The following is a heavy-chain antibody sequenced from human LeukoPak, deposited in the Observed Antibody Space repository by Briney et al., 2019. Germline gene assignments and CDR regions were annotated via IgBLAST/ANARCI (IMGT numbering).Heavy chain of an antibody. Sequence: GESLKISCKGSGYMFSNYWIGWVRQMPGKSLEWMGTIYPGGSDTTYSPSLQGQVTISADKSISTAYLQWNSLKASDTAMYFCARQTSSSSRVDFWGQGTLVTVSS. V-gene: IGHV5-51*01. J-gene: IGHJ4*02. CDR2: IYPGGSDT. CDR1: GYMFSNYW. D-gene: IGHD6-6*01. CDR3: ARQTSSSSRVDF.